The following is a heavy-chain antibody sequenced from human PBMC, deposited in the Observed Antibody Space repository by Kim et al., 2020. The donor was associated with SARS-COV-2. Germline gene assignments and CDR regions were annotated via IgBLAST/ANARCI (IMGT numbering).Heavy chain of an antibody. CDR1: GYTFTSYG. D-gene: IGHD3-22*01. J-gene: IGHJ5*02. CDR3: ARDTNVYYYDGDFDP. V-gene: IGHV1-18*04. CDR2: ISAYIGNT. Sequence: ASVKVSCKASGYTFTSYGISWVRQAPGQGLEWMGWISAYIGNTNYAQKLQGRVTMTTDTSTSTAYMELRSLRSDDTAVYYCARDTNVYYYDGDFDPWGQGTLVTVSS.